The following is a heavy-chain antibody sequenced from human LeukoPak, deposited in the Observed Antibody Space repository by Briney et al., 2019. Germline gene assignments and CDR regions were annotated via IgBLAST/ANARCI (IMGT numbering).Heavy chain of an antibody. D-gene: IGHD3-22*01. Sequence: SETLSLTCTVSGYSIGSGYYWCWIRQPPGKGLEWIGSIYYSGSTYDNPSLKGRVTISLDTSKHQFSLKLSCVTALDTAVYYCARHRLYDSTGYYYDFDFWGQGTLVTVSS. CDR2: IYYSGST. CDR3: ARHRLYDSTGYYYDFDF. CDR1: GYSIGSGYY. V-gene: IGHV4-38-2*02. J-gene: IGHJ4*02.